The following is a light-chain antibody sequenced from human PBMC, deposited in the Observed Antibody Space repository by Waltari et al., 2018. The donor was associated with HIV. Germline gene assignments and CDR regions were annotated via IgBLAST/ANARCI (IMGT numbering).Light chain of an antibody. CDR2: GAT. CDR1: QSVGGD. J-gene: IGKJ4*01. Sequence: ETVMTQSPDILSVSPGERPTLSCRASQSVGGDVAWSQQKPGQAPRLLIYGATYRATGIPARFSASGSGTEVILTISSLQSEDFSVYFCQQYNHWPLTFGGGTKVEIK. V-gene: IGKV3-15*01. CDR3: QQYNHWPLT.